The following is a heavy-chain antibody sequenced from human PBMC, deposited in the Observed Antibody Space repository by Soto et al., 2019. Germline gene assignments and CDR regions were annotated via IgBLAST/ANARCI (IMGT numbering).Heavy chain of an antibody. D-gene: IGHD3-10*01. J-gene: IGHJ4*02. CDR1: GFTFSSYA. CDR3: ANDPSVMVRGVNQGY. Sequence: GGSLRLSCAASGFTFSSYAMSWVRQAPGKGREWVSAISGSGGSAYYGGSGKGRCTISRDNSRNTLYLQMSSLRAEDTAVSYSANDPSVMVRGVNQGYWGQGTLVTVSS. V-gene: IGHV3-23*01. CDR2: ISGSGGSA.